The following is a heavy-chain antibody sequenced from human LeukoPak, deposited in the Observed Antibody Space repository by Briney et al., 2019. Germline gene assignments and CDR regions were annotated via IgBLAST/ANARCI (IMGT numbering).Heavy chain of an antibody. J-gene: IGHJ4*02. CDR1: GFTFTSYA. V-gene: IGHV3-7*01. CDR2: IKQDGSEK. CDR3: AEGGLRRSSWYGN. D-gene: IGHD6-13*01. Sequence: GGSLRLSCAASGFTFTSYAIHWVRQAPGKGLEWVANIKQDGSEKYYVDSVKGRFTISRDNAKNSLYLQMNSLRAEDTAVYYCAEGGLRRSSWYGNWGQGTLVTVSS.